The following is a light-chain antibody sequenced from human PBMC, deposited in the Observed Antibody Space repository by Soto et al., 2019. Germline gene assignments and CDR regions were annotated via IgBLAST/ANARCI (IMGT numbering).Light chain of an antibody. V-gene: IGLV1-44*01. CDR2: GRI. Sequence: QSVLTQTPSTSGTPGQRITISCSGSSSNIGSNPVNWYQQLPRTAPKLLIYGRIQRPSGVPDRFSGSRSGTSASLVISGLQSEDEADYYCAAWDDSLHGHVFGTGTKLTV. CDR3: AAWDDSLHGHV. CDR1: SSNIGSNP. J-gene: IGLJ1*01.